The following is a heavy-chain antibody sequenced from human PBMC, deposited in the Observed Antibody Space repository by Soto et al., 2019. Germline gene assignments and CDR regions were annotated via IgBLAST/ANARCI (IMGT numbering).Heavy chain of an antibody. D-gene: IGHD3-22*01. J-gene: IGHJ4*02. Sequence: SVKVSCKASGCTFSSYAISWVRQAPGQGLEWMGGIIPIFGTANYAQKFQGRVTITADESTSTAYMELSSLRSEDTAVYYCAKGDYYYDSSGYYGYWGQGTLVTAPQ. CDR2: IIPIFGTA. CDR3: AKGDYYYDSSGYYGY. V-gene: IGHV1-69*13. CDR1: GCTFSSYA.